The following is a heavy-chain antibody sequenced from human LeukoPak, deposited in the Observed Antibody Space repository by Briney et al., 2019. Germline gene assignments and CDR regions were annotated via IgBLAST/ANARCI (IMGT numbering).Heavy chain of an antibody. J-gene: IGHJ4*02. CDR3: ARYCTSTTCILRGFDY. V-gene: IGHV4-38-2*01. Sequence: SETLSLTCSVSGYSFTSGHYWGWIRQPPGKGLEWIANIYHTGSAHYNPSLKSRVTISVDTSKDQFSLKLSSVTAADTAVYYCARYCTSTTCILRGFDYWGQGTLVTVSS. CDR1: GYSFTSGHY. D-gene: IGHD2-2*01. CDR2: IYHTGSA.